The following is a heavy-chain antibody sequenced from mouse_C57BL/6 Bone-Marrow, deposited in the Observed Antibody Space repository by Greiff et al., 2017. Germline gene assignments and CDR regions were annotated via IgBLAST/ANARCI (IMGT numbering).Heavy chain of an antibody. D-gene: IGHD1-1*01. Sequence: EVQLVESGAELVRPGASVKLSCTASGFNIKDDYMHWVKQRPEQGLEWIGWIDPENGDTEYASKFQGKATITADTSSNTAYLQLSSLTSEDTAVYYCTTPTVTYFDYWGQGTTLTVSS. CDR3: TTPTVTYFDY. CDR2: IDPENGDT. V-gene: IGHV14-4*01. CDR1: GFNIKDDY. J-gene: IGHJ2*01.